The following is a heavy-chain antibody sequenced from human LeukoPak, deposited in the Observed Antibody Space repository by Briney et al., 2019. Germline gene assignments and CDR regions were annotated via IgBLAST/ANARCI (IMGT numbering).Heavy chain of an antibody. Sequence: GGSLRLSCAASGFTVSSNYMSWVRQAPGKGLEWVSVIYSGGSTYYADSVKGRFTISRDNSKNTPYLQMNSLRAEDTAVYYCARGSTYYYDSSGYDNDAFDIWGQGTMVTVSS. CDR3: ARGSTYYYDSSGYDNDAFDI. CDR1: GFTVSSNY. V-gene: IGHV3-66*01. CDR2: IYSGGST. J-gene: IGHJ3*02. D-gene: IGHD3-22*01.